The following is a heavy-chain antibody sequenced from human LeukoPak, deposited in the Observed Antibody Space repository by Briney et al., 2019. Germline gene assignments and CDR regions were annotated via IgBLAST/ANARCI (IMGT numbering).Heavy chain of an antibody. J-gene: IGHJ3*02. CDR2: INHSGST. CDR3: ARCRGGITMVRGRRLDAFDI. Sequence: KPSETLSLTCAVSGGSISSSNWWSWVRQPPGKVLEWIGEINHSGSTNYNPSLKSRVTISVDTSKNQFSLKLSSVTAADTAVYYCARCRGGITMVRGRRLDAFDIWGQGTMVTVSS. D-gene: IGHD3-10*01. V-gene: IGHV4-4*02. CDR1: GGSISSSNW.